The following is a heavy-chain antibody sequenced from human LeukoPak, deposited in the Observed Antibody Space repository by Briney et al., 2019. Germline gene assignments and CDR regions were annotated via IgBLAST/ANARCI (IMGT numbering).Heavy chain of an antibody. D-gene: IGHD4-17*01. CDR3: ANLCGDYGDY. CDR1: GFIFSSYA. Sequence: GGSLRLSCVASGFIFSSYAMSWVRQAPGKGLEWVSGISGSGGSAFYADSVKGRFTISRDNAKNTLYLEINSLRATDTAVYYCANLCGDYGDYWGQGNLVTVSS. J-gene: IGHJ4*02. V-gene: IGHV3-23*01. CDR2: ISGSGGSA.